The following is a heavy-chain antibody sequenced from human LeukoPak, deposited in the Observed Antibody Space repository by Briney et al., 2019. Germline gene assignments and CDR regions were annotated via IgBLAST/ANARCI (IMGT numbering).Heavy chain of an antibody. Sequence: PSETLSLTCTVSGGSISSGSYYWSWIRQPAGKGLEWIGRIYTSGSTNYNPSLKSRVTMSVDTSKNQFSLKLSSVTAADTAVYYCARARIVGATPFDYWGQGTLVTVSS. CDR2: IYTSGST. V-gene: IGHV4-61*02. D-gene: IGHD1-26*01. CDR1: GGSISSGSYY. J-gene: IGHJ4*02. CDR3: ARARIVGATPFDY.